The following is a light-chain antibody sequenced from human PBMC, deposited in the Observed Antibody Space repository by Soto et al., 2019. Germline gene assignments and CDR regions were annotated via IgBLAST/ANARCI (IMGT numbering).Light chain of an antibody. V-gene: IGKV3-15*01. CDR3: QQYNDWPFT. Sequence: EVVMTQSPATLSVSPGERATLSCRASESVSRNLAWYQQKPGQAPRLLIYGASTRATGIPARFSGSGSATDYTLTISSLQSEDFAVYYCQQYNDWPFTFGPGTKVDIK. CDR1: ESVSRN. CDR2: GAS. J-gene: IGKJ3*01.